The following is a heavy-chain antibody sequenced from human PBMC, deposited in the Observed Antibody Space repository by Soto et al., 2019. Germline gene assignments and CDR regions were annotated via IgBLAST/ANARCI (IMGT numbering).Heavy chain of an antibody. CDR2: ISGSGGST. D-gene: IGHD3-3*01. Sequence: EVQLLESGGGLVQPGGSPRLSCAASGFTFSSYAMSWVRQAPGKGLEWVSAISGSGGSTYYADSVKGRFTISRDNSKNTLYLQMNSLRAEDTAVYYCAKDPNLYDFWSGYPNWFDPWGQGTLVTVSS. CDR3: AKDPNLYDFWSGYPNWFDP. V-gene: IGHV3-23*01. CDR1: GFTFSSYA. J-gene: IGHJ5*02.